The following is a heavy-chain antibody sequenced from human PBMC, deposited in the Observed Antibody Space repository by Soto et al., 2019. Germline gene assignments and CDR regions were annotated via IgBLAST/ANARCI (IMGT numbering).Heavy chain of an antibody. Sequence: LRLSCAASGFIFNTYSMNWVRQAPGKGLEWVSYISGSSQTIFYADSVRGRFTISRDNANNSTYLQMVSLRDEDTAVYYCARTLSWRRGPFDSWGQGTLVTVSS. CDR3: ARTLSWRRGPFDS. J-gene: IGHJ4*02. V-gene: IGHV3-48*02. CDR2: ISGSSQTI. D-gene: IGHD2-15*01. CDR1: GFIFNTYS.